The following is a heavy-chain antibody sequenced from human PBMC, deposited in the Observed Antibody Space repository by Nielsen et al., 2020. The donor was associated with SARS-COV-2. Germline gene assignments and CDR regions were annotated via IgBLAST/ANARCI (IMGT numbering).Heavy chain of an antibody. Sequence: SVKVSCKASGGTFSSYAISWVRQAPGQGLEWMGGIIPIFGTANYAQKSQGRVTITADESTSTAYMELSSLRSEDTAVYYCARGEGWLAPDAFDIWGQGTMVTVSS. CDR2: IIPIFGTA. CDR1: GGTFSSYA. J-gene: IGHJ3*02. CDR3: ARGEGWLAPDAFDI. D-gene: IGHD6-19*01. V-gene: IGHV1-69*13.